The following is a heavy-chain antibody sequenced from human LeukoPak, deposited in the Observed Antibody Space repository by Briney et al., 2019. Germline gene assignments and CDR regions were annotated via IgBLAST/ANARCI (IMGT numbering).Heavy chain of an antibody. V-gene: IGHV3-21*01. CDR3: ARGYYYDSSVAY. CDR2: ISHSSIYI. J-gene: IGHJ4*02. CDR1: GFTFSTFG. Sequence: GGSLRLSCAASGFTFSTFGFNWVRQAPGKGLEWVSSISHSSIYISYADSVKGRFTISRYNARNSLYLQMDSLRVKDTAVYYCARGYYYDSSVAYWGQGTLVTVSS. D-gene: IGHD3-22*01.